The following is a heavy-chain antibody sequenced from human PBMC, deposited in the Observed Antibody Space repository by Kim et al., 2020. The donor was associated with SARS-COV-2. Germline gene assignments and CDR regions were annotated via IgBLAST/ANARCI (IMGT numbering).Heavy chain of an antibody. Sequence: GGSLRLSCAASGFTFSSYGMHWVRQAPGKGLEWVAVISYDGSNKYYADSVKGRFTISRDNSKNTLYLQMNSLRAEDTAVYYCAKVLSPGFVRGWYYFDYWGQGTLVTVSS. CDR2: ISYDGSNK. J-gene: IGHJ4*02. CDR1: GFTFSSYG. V-gene: IGHV3-30*18. CDR3: AKVLSPGFVRGWYYFDY. D-gene: IGHD3-10*02.